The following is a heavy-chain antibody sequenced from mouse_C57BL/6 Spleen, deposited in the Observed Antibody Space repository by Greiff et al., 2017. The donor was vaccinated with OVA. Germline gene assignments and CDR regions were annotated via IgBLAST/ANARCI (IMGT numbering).Heavy chain of an antibody. V-gene: IGHV7-3*01. CDR1: GFTFTDYY. J-gene: IGHJ3*01. CDR2: IRNKANGYTT. Sequence: EVMLVESGGGLVQPGGSLSLSCAASGFTFTDYYMSWVRQPPGKALEWLGFIRNKANGYTTEYSASVKGRFTISRDNSQSILYLQMHALRSEDSATLYCASDGDYGSELPFAYWGQGTLVTVSA. D-gene: IGHD1-1*01. CDR3: ASDGDYGSELPFAY.